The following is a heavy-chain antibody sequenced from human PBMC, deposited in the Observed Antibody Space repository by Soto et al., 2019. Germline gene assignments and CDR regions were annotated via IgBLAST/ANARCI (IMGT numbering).Heavy chain of an antibody. CDR2: ISYSGTTT. J-gene: IGHJ4*02. CDR1: GFTFSSHA. Sequence: EVQLLESGGGLVQPAGSLRLSCAASGFTFSSHAMSWVRQAPGKGLEWVSAISYSGTTTYYAESVKGRFTISRDNSKNTLYLQMNSLRVEDTAIYYCAKRFTLFGEVKLSPDFDYWGQGALVTFSS. D-gene: IGHD3-3*01. V-gene: IGHV3-23*01. CDR3: AKRFTLFGEVKLSPDFDY.